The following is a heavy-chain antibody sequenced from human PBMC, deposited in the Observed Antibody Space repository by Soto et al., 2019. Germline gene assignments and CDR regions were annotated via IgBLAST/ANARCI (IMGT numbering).Heavy chain of an antibody. CDR1: GFTFDDYA. D-gene: IGHD3-10*01. CDR2: ISWNSGSI. CDR3: AKDEGYYYGSGSYIDP. J-gene: IGHJ5*02. V-gene: IGHV3-9*01. Sequence: GGSLRLSCAASGFTFDDYAMHWVRQAPGKGLEWVSGISWNSGSIGYADSVKGRFTISRDNAKNSLYLQMNSLRAEDTALYYCAKDEGYYYGSGSYIDPWGQGTLVTVSS.